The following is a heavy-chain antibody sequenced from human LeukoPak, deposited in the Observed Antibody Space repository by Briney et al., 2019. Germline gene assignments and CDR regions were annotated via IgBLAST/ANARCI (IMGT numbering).Heavy chain of an antibody. D-gene: IGHD1-20*01. CDR3: ARLTEDY. CDR2: INHSGST. J-gene: IGHJ4*02. CDR1: GGSFSGYY. V-gene: IGHV4-34*01. Sequence: SETLSLTCAVYGGSFSGYYWSWIRQPPGKGLEWIGEINHSGSTNYNPSLKSRVTTSVDTSKNQFSLKLSSVTAADTAVYYCARLTEDYWGQGTLVTVSS.